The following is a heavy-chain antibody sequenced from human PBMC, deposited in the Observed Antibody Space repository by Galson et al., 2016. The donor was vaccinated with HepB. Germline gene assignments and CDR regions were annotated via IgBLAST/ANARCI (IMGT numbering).Heavy chain of an antibody. CDR2: ISSSSSYT. CDR1: GFTFSDYY. CDR3: ARAVDSRSQYYGMDV. J-gene: IGHJ6*02. D-gene: IGHD2-15*01. V-gene: IGHV3-11*06. Sequence: SLRLSCAASGFTFSDYYMSWIRQAPGKVLEWVSYISSSSSYTKYADSVKGRFTISRDNAKNSLYLQMNSLRAEDTAVYYCARAVDSRSQYYGMDVWGQGTTVTVSS.